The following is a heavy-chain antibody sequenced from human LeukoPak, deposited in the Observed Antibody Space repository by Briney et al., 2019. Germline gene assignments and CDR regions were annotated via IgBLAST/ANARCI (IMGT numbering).Heavy chain of an antibody. CDR3: ACRPSDSYYYGVIDY. J-gene: IGHJ4*02. Sequence: PGGSLRLSCSASGFTFSTYWMSWVRQAPGKGLEWVANMRRDGNEIYYLDSVRGRFTISRDNAENSLYLQMNSLRAEDTAVYYCACRPSDSYYYGVIDYWGQGTMVTVSP. CDR1: GFTFSTYW. CDR2: MRRDGNEI. V-gene: IGHV3-7*01. D-gene: IGHD3-22*01.